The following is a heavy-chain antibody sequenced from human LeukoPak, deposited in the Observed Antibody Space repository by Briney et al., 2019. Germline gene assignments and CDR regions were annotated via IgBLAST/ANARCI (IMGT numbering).Heavy chain of an antibody. D-gene: IGHD5-12*01. CDR3: AKDLSELRSSAVDV. Sequence: GRSLRLSCAASGLTFSSWSMSWARQAPGKGLEWVSAISSTGGSTYYADSVKGRFTISRDNSKTTLYLQMNSLRAEDTAVYYCAKDLSELRSSAVDVWGQGTMVTVSS. CDR1: GLTFSSWS. J-gene: IGHJ3*01. CDR2: ISSTGGST. V-gene: IGHV3-23*01.